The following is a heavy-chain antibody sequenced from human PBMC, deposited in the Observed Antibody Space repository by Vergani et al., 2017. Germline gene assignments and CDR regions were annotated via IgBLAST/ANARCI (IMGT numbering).Heavy chain of an antibody. D-gene: IGHD5-18*01. V-gene: IGHV1-69*15. CDR3: ACDQRAMVTGYYYYYGMDV. J-gene: IGHJ6*02. Sequence: QVQLVQSGAEVKKPGSSVKVSCKASGGTFSSYAISWVRQAPGQGLEWMGRIIPIFGTANYAQKFQGRVTITADESTSTAYMELSSLRSEDTAVYYCACDQRAMVTGYYYYYGMDVWGQGTTVTVSS. CDR1: GGTFSSYA. CDR2: IIPIFGTA.